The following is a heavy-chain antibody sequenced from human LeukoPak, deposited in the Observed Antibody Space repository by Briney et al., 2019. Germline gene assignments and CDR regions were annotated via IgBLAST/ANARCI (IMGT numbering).Heavy chain of an antibody. Sequence: PSETLSLTCTVSGGSISSYYWSWIRQPAGKGLEWIGRIYTSGSTNYNPSLKSRVTMSVDTSKNQFSLKLSSVTAADTAVYYCAREITMVRGVTMDGHNWFDPWGQGTLVTVSS. V-gene: IGHV4-4*07. D-gene: IGHD3-10*01. CDR1: GGSISSYY. CDR2: IYTSGST. CDR3: AREITMVRGVTMDGHNWFDP. J-gene: IGHJ5*02.